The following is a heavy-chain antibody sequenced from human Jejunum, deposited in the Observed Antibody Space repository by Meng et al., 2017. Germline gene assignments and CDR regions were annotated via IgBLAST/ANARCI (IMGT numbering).Heavy chain of an antibody. V-gene: IGHV3-43D*03. Sequence: GGSLTLSCAASGFIFDDFAMHWVRQAPGRGLEWVSLISRDGGRTYYADSVKGRLTISRDKSKNSLYLQMNSLRVEDTAFYYCAKHALYGSGTYSPHFDYWGQGTLVTVSS. D-gene: IGHD3-10*01. CDR2: ISRDGGRT. CDR1: GFIFDDFA. CDR3: AKHALYGSGTYSPHFDY. J-gene: IGHJ4*02.